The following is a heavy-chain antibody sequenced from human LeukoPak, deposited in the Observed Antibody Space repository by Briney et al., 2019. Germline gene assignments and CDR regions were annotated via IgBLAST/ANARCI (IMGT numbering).Heavy chain of an antibody. V-gene: IGHV4-59*01. CDR3: ARDRHYYDSSGYYFDY. J-gene: IGHJ4*02. CDR1: GGSISSYY. D-gene: IGHD3-22*01. Sequence: PSETLSLTCAASGGSISSYYWSWIRQPPGKGLEWVGYIYYSGSTNYNPSLKSRVTISVDTSKNQFYLKLSSVTAADTAVYYCARDRHYYDSSGYYFDYWGQGTLVTVSS. CDR2: IYYSGST.